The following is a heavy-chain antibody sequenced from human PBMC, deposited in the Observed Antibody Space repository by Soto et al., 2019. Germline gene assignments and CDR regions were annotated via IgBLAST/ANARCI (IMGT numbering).Heavy chain of an antibody. Sequence: QVQLVESGGGVVQPGRSLRLSCAASGFTFSSYGMHWVRQAPGKGLEWVAVIWYDGSNKYYADSVKGRFTISRDNSKNTLYLQMNSLRAEDTAVYYCARDLNTAMGWGVVDYWGQGTLVTVSS. CDR3: ARDLNTAMGWGVVDY. J-gene: IGHJ4*02. V-gene: IGHV3-33*01. CDR2: IWYDGSNK. D-gene: IGHD5-18*01. CDR1: GFTFSSYG.